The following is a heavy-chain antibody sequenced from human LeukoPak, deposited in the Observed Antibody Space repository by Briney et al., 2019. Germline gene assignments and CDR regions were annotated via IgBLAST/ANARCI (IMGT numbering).Heavy chain of an antibody. Sequence: GGSLRLSCAASGFTLSNAWMSWVRQAPGKGLEGVGRIKSKTDGGTTDYAAPVKGRFTISRDDSKNTLYLQMNSLKTEDTAVYYCTTGLWFGELFGLGYWGQGTLVTVSS. CDR1: GFTLSNAW. D-gene: IGHD3-10*01. J-gene: IGHJ4*02. CDR3: TTGLWFGELFGLGY. CDR2: IKSKTDGGTT. V-gene: IGHV3-15*01.